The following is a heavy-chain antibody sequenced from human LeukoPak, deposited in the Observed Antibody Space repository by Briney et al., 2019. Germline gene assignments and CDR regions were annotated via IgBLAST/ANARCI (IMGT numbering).Heavy chain of an antibody. D-gene: IGHD1-26*01. CDR3: AKVPLSGSYYTAFDI. CDR2: ISWNSGSI. Sequence: GGSLRLSCAASGFTFDDYAMHWVRQAPGKGLEWVSGISWNSGSIGYADSVKGRFTISRDNAKTSLYLQMNSLRAEDTALYYCAKVPLSGSYYTAFDIWGQGTMVTVSS. CDR1: GFTFDDYA. V-gene: IGHV3-9*01. J-gene: IGHJ3*02.